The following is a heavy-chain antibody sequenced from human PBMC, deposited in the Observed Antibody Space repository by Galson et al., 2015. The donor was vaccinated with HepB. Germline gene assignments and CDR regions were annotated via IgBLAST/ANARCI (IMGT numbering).Heavy chain of an antibody. D-gene: IGHD3-22*01. V-gene: IGHV3-73*01. Sequence: SLRLSCAGSGFTFSGSAMHWVRQTSGEGREWIGRIGSNANNYATAYKASVKGRFTISRDDSKNTAYLQMNSLRTEDTALYYFTRLGDLSGYSSCWGQGTLVTVSS. J-gene: IGHJ1*01. CDR1: GFTFSGSA. CDR3: TRLGDLSGYSSC. CDR2: IGSNANNYAT.